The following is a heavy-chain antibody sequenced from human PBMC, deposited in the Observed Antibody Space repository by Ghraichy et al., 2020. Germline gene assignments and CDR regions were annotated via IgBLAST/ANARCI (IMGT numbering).Heavy chain of an antibody. V-gene: IGHV4-34*01. CDR3: ARGLIAARPDFDY. D-gene: IGHD6-6*01. CDR2: INHSGST. J-gene: IGHJ4*02. Sequence: SETLSLTCAVYGGSFSGYYWSWIRQPPGKGLEWIGEINHSGSTNYNPSLKSRVTISVDTSKNQFSLKLSSVTAADTAVYYCARGLIAARPDFDYWGQGTLVTVSS. CDR1: GGSFSGYY.